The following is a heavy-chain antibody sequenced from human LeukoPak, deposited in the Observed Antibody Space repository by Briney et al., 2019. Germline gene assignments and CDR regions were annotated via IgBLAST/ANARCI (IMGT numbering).Heavy chain of an antibody. V-gene: IGHV3-7*01. J-gene: IGHJ3*01. CDR3: ATLRYCSSTSCFDAFDV. CDR1: GFTFSSYW. CDR2: INQDGSEE. D-gene: IGHD2-2*01. Sequence: PGGSLRLSCAASGFTFSSYWMSWVRQAPGKGLEWVANINQDGSEEYYVDSVKGRFTISRDNARNSLYLQMNSLRAEDTAVYYCATLRYCSSTSCFDAFDVWGQGTMVTVSS.